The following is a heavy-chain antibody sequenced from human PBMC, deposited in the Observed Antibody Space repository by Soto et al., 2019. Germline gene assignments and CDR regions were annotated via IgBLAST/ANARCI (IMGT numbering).Heavy chain of an antibody. CDR3: ARGPPIIAAHTSNWFDP. J-gene: IGHJ5*02. V-gene: IGHV4-34*01. CDR2: INHSGST. Sequence: QVQLQQWGAGLLKPSETLSLTCAVYGGSFSGYYWSWIRQPPGKGLEWIGEINHSGSTNYNPSLKSRVTISVDTSKNQFSLKLSSVTAADTAVYYCARGPPIIAAHTSNWFDPWGQGTLVTVSS. CDR1: GGSFSGYY. D-gene: IGHD6-6*01.